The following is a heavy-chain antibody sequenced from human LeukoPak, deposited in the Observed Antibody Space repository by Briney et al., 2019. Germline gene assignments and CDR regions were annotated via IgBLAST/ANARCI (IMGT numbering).Heavy chain of an antibody. CDR2: ISGSGNTV. CDR3: AKAGGYYYYFYMDV. D-gene: IGHD2-8*02. V-gene: IGHV3-23*01. CDR1: AFTFSNYA. Sequence: GGSLRLSCAASAFTFSNYAMNWVRQAPGKGLEWVSAISGSGNTVHYADSVKGRFTISRDNSKSTLYLQMNSLTAEDTAVYYCAKAGGYYYYFYMDVWGKGTTVTVSS. J-gene: IGHJ6*03.